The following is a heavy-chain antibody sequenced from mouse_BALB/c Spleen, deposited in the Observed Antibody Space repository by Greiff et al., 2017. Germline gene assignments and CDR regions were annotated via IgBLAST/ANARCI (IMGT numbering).Heavy chain of an antibody. CDR3: ARGPSIYYAMDY. Sequence: VKLMESGPGLVAPSQSLSITCTVSGFSLTSYGVHWVRQPPGKGLEWLRVIWAGGSTNYNSALMSRLSISKDNSKSQVFLKMNSLQTDDTAMYYCARGPSIYYAMDYWGQGTSVTVSS. CDR2: IWAGGST. CDR1: GFSLTSYG. V-gene: IGHV2-9*02. J-gene: IGHJ4*01.